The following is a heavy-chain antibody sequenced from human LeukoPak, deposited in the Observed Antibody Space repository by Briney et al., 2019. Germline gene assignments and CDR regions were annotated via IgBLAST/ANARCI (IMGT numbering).Heavy chain of an antibody. J-gene: IGHJ5*02. Sequence: EASVNVSFTASVGTFSSYAISWVRQAPGQGRAWMGRIIPIFGTANYAQKFQGRVTITADKSTSTAYMELSSLRSEDTAVYYCARRHTYYYDSSGPGGFDPWGQGTLVTVSS. CDR1: VGTFSSYA. CDR2: IIPIFGTA. V-gene: IGHV1-69*06. CDR3: ARRHTYYYDSSGPGGFDP. D-gene: IGHD3-22*01.